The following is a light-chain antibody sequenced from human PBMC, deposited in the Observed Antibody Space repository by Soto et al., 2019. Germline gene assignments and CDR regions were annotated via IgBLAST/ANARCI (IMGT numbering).Light chain of an antibody. CDR2: MAS. J-gene: IGKJ4*01. CDR3: QQYSSYPLT. CDR1: QSISTS. Sequence: DIPMTQSPPTLSASVGDRVTVTCRASQSISTSLAWYQQKPGKAPKLLIYMASSLESGVPSRFSGSGSGTEFTLTISSLQPDDFATYYCQQYSSYPLTFGGGTKVEIK. V-gene: IGKV1-5*03.